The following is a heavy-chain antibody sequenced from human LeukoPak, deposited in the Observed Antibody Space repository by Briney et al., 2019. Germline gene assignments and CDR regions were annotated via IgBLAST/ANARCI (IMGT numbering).Heavy chain of an antibody. V-gene: IGHV3-11*01. CDR2: ISSSGSTT. CDR1: GFTFSDYY. Sequence: PGGSLRLSCAASGFTFSDYYMSWIRQAPGKGLEWVSYISSSGSTTYYADSVKGRFTISRDNAKNSLYLQMNSLRAEDTAVYYCARAGRVGFGELYGMDVWGQGTTVTVSS. D-gene: IGHD3-10*01. CDR3: ARAGRVGFGELYGMDV. J-gene: IGHJ6*02.